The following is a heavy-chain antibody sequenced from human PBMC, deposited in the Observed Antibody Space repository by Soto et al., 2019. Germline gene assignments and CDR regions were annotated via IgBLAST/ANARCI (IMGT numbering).Heavy chain of an antibody. D-gene: IGHD2-15*01. V-gene: IGHV1-8*01. CDR1: GYTFTSYD. CDR3: AREDRYCSGGSCYFWFDP. Sequence: GASVKVSCKTSGYTFTSYDINWVRQATGQGLEWMGWMNPNSGNTGYAQKFQGRVTMIRNTSISTAYMELSSLRSEDTAVYYCAREDRYCSGGSCYFWFDPWGQGTLVTVSS. CDR2: MNPNSGNT. J-gene: IGHJ5*02.